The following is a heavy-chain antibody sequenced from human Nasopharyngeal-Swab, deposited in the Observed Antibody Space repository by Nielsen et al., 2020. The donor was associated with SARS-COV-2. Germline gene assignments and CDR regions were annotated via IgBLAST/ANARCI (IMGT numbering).Heavy chain of an antibody. D-gene: IGHD4/OR15-4a*01. V-gene: IGHV3-23*01. CDR3: AKGDYGLFDP. CDR1: GFTISNYG. J-gene: IGHJ5*02. CDR2: ISTGGYT. Sequence: GGSLRLSCGVSGFTISNYGMSWVRQAPGKGLEWVSLISTGGYTYYADFVKGRFTISRDNSRNTLVLQMNGLRVEDTAVYYCAKGDYGLFDPWGQGTLVTVSS.